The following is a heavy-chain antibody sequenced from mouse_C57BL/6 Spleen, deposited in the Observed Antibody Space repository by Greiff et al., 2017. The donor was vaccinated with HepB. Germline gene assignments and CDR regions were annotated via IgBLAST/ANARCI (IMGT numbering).Heavy chain of an antibody. CDR2: IYPGGGYT. D-gene: IGHD1-1*01. Sequence: QVQLQQSGAELVRPGTSVKMSCKASGYTFTNYWIGWAKQRPGHGLEWIGDIYPGGGYTNYNEKFKGKATLTADKSTSKAYMQFSSLTSEDSAIYHCARHGSTDWYFDVWGTGTTVTVSS. CDR1: GYTFTNYW. V-gene: IGHV1-63*01. CDR3: ARHGSTDWYFDV. J-gene: IGHJ1*03.